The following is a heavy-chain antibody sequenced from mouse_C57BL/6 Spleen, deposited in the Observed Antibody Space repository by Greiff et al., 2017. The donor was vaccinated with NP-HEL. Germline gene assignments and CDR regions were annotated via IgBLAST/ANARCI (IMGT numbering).Heavy chain of an antibody. CDR1: GYTFTSYW. D-gene: IGHD2-5*01. Sequence: QVHVKQPGTELVKPGASVKLSCKASGYTFTSYWMHWVKQRPGQGLEWIGNINPSNGGTNYNEKFKSKATLTVDKSSSTAYMQLSSLTSEDSAVYYCANSNLEGYFDVWGTGTTVTVSS. V-gene: IGHV1-53*01. J-gene: IGHJ1*03. CDR2: INPSNGGT. CDR3: ANSNLEGYFDV.